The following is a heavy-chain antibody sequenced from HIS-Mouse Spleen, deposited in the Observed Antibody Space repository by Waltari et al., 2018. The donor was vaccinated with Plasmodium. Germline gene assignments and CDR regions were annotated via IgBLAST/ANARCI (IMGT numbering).Heavy chain of an antibody. CDR2: ISPYNGNT. Sequence: QVQLVHSGAEVKKPGASVKVPCKACGYTFTSYGISWVRQAHGQGLEWMGWISPYNGNTNFAQKLQCRVTMTTDTSTSTAYMELRSQRSDDTAVYYCARGSAGDAFDIWGQGTMVTVSS. V-gene: IGHV1-18*01. D-gene: IGHD6-19*01. J-gene: IGHJ3*02. CDR3: ARGSAGDAFDI. CDR1: GYTFTSYG.